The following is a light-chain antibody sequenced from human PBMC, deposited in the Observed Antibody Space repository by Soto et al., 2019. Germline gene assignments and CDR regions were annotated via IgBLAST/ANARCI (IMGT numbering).Light chain of an antibody. CDR3: QQYNGSPGT. CDR1: QSLSSTY. J-gene: IGKJ1*01. Sequence: EIVLTQSPGTLSLSPGERATLSCRASQSLSSTYFAWYQQKPGQAPRLLIFGASSRATGIPDRFGGSGSGTDFTLTISRLEPEDFAVYYCQQYNGSPGTFGQGTKVEI. CDR2: GAS. V-gene: IGKV3-20*01.